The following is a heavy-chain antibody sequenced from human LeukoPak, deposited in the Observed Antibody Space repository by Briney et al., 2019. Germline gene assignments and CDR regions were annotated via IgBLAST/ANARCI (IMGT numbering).Heavy chain of an antibody. CDR3: ARELDCSGGSCSFFDY. D-gene: IGHD2-15*01. J-gene: IGHJ4*02. CDR2: ISYDGSNK. CDR1: GFTFSSYA. Sequence: QSGGSLRPSCAASGFTFSSYAMHWVRQAPGKGLEWVAVISYDGSNKYYADSVKGRFTISRDNSKNTLYLQMNSLRAEDTAVYYCARELDCSGGSCSFFDYWGQGTLVTVSS. V-gene: IGHV3-30*04.